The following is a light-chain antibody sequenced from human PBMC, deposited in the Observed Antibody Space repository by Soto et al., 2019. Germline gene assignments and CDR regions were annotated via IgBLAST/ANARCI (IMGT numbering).Light chain of an antibody. CDR3: QQRSNWIT. CDR2: DAS. Sequence: EIVLTQSPATLSLSPGQRATLSCRASQSVSSYLAWYQQHPGQAPRLLIYDASNRATGIPARFSGTGSGTDFTLTISSLEPEDFAVYYCQQRSNWITFGGGTKVESK. J-gene: IGKJ4*01. CDR1: QSVSSY. V-gene: IGKV3-11*01.